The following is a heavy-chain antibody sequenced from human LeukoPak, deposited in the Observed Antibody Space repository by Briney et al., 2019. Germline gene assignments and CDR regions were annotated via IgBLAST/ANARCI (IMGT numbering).Heavy chain of an antibody. CDR2: IYYSGST. J-gene: IGHJ4*02. CDR1: GGSISSYY. CDR3: ARHGSGSGRYYYFDY. Sequence: SETLSLTCTVSGGSISSYYWGWIRQPPGKGLEWIGYIYYSGSTNYNPSLKSRVTISVDTSKNQFSLKVTSVTAADTAVYYCARHGSGSGRYYYFDYWGQGTLVTVSS. D-gene: IGHD3-10*01. V-gene: IGHV4-59*08.